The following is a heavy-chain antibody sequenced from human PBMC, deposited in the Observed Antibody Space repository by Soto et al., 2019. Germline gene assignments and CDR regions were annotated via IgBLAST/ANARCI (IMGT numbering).Heavy chain of an antibody. V-gene: IGHV1-69*06. Sequence: RASVKVSCKTSGGTFNRHSITWVRQAPGQGLEWMGAVIPIFGTANYAQKFQGRVTMTADISTSTAYMELRSLRSDDTAVYYCSRSIAAAIIPSFDPWGQGTLVTVSS. CDR2: VIPIFGTA. CDR3: SRSIAAAIIPSFDP. D-gene: IGHD6-13*01. CDR1: GGTFNRHS. J-gene: IGHJ5*02.